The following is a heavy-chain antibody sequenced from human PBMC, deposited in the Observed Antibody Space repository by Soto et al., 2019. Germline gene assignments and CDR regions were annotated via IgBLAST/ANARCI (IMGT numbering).Heavy chain of an antibody. CDR1: GDSVSSGSYY. D-gene: IGHD2-21*01. J-gene: IGHJ4*02. Sequence: SETLSLTCSVSGDSVSSGSYYWSWIRQPPGKGLEWIGYMYYSGSSNYNPSLKSRVTISVDTSKNQFFLNLSSVTAADTAVYYCASPNPQRGSGFLFDYWGQGTLVTVSS. CDR2: MYYSGSS. V-gene: IGHV4-61*01. CDR3: ASPNPQRGSGFLFDY.